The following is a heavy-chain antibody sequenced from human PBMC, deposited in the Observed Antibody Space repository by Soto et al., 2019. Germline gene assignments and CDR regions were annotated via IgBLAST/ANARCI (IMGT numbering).Heavy chain of an antibody. Sequence: QVRLVQSGAEVKKPGSSVKVSCEASGGTFSSYAVTWVRQAPGQGLEWMGGIIPIVTTPNYAQKFQGRLTISADKSTSTSYRELSSLRSEDTVVYCCARVVDNFWSRYHYAGMAVWGQGTTVIVSS. J-gene: IGHJ6*02. D-gene: IGHD3-3*01. V-gene: IGHV1-69*06. CDR3: ARVVDNFWSRYHYAGMAV. CDR2: IIPIVTTP. CDR1: GGTFSSYA.